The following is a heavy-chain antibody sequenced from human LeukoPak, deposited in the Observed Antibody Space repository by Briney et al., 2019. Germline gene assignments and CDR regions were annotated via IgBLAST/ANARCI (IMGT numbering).Heavy chain of an antibody. CDR1: GGSISSYY. J-gene: IGHJ4*02. D-gene: IGHD4-17*01. V-gene: IGHV4-59*01. Sequence: PSETLSLTCTVSGGSISSYYWNWIRKAPGKGLEWIGYIHYSGSTNYNPSLKSRVTISVDTSKNQFSLKLSSVTAADTAVYYCARFAYGEHFDYWGQGTLVTVSS. CDR2: IHYSGST. CDR3: ARFAYGEHFDY.